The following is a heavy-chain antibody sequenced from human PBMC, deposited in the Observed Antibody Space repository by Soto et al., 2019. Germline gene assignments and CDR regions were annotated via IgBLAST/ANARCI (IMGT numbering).Heavy chain of an antibody. Sequence: ASVKVSCKASGDTFTSYAMHWVRHAPGQRLEWMGWINAGNGNTKYSQKFQGRVTITRDTSASTAYMELSSLRSEDTAVYYCARDRAYCSGGSCYRWFDPWGQGTLVTVSS. V-gene: IGHV1-3*01. CDR2: INAGNGNT. CDR1: GDTFTSYA. J-gene: IGHJ5*02. D-gene: IGHD2-15*01. CDR3: ARDRAYCSGGSCYRWFDP.